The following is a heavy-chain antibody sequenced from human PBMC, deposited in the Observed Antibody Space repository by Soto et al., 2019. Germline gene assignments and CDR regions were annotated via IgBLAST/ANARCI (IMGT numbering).Heavy chain of an antibody. Sequence: QVQLVESGGGVVQPGRSLRLSCAASGFTFSSYAMHWVRQAPGKGLEWVAVISYDGSNKYYADSVKGRFTNSRDNSKNTLYLQMNSLRAEDTAVYYCASLIAVAASGYWGQGTLVTVSS. J-gene: IGHJ4*02. CDR1: GFTFSSYA. D-gene: IGHD6-19*01. CDR3: ASLIAVAASGY. CDR2: ISYDGSNK. V-gene: IGHV3-30-3*01.